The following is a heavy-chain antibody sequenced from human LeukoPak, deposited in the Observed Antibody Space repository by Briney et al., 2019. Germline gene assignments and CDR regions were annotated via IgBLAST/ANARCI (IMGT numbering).Heavy chain of an antibody. J-gene: IGHJ6*03. CDR1: GGSFSGYY. V-gene: IGHV4-34*01. D-gene: IGHD2-2*01. CDR3: ARGRAVPAAMRSYYYYMDV. Sequence: ETLSLTCAVYGGSFSGYYWSWIRQPPGKGLEWIGEINHSGSTNYNPSLKSRVTISVDTSKNQFSLKLSSVTAADSAVYYCARGRAVPAAMRSYYYYMDVWGKGTTVTVSS. CDR2: INHSGST.